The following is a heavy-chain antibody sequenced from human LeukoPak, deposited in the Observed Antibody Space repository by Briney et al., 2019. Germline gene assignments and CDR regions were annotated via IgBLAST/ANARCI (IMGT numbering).Heavy chain of an antibody. Sequence: PSETLSLTCAVSGGSISSSNWWSWVRQPPGKGLEWIGEIYHSGSTNYNPSLKSRVTISVDKSKNQFSLKLSSVTAADTAVYYCARDPSIAVAGRAFDIWGQGTMVTVSS. D-gene: IGHD6-19*01. J-gene: IGHJ3*02. CDR2: IYHSGST. V-gene: IGHV4-4*02. CDR1: GGSISSSNW. CDR3: ARDPSIAVAGRAFDI.